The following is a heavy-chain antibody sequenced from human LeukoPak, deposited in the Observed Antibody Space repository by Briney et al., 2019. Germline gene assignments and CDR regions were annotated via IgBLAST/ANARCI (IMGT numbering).Heavy chain of an antibody. J-gene: IGHJ4*02. CDR3: AKESGGGGQGFDF. CDR1: GFTFSNYW. V-gene: IGHV3-74*01. Sequence: PGGSLRLSCAASGFTFSNYWMIWVRQAPGKGLVWVSRLDSDGSNPRYADSVKGRFTISRDNAKTTLYLQMNSLRVEDTAVYYCAKESGGGGQGFDFWGQGTLVTVSS. D-gene: IGHD2-15*01. CDR2: LDSDGSNP.